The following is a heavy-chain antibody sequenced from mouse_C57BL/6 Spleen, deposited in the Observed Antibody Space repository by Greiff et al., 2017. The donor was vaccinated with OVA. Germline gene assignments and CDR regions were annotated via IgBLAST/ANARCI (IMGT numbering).Heavy chain of an antibody. D-gene: IGHD1-1*01. V-gene: IGHV1-74*01. CDR2: IHPSDSDT. CDR3: AIACLLLTSYSLDS. CDR1: GYTFTSYW. J-gene: IGHJ4*01. Sequence: QVQLQQSGAELVKPGASVKVSCKASGYTFTSYWMHWVKQRPGQGLEWIGRIHPSDSDTTYNQKFKGKATLTVDNSSSTAYMHLSCLTSSDSAFYSFAIACLLLTSYSLDSWGPVTSVPVSS.